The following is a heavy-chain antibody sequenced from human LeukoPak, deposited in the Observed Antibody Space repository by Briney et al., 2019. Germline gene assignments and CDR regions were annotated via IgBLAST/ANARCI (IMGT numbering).Heavy chain of an antibody. CDR3: ARGLRVAAVAGFLLKTYYYYYMDV. V-gene: IGHV1-2*02. CDR1: GYTFTGYC. CDR2: INPNSGGT. D-gene: IGHD6-19*01. J-gene: IGHJ6*03. Sequence: ASVKVSCKASGYTFTGYCMHWVRQAPGQGLEWMGWINPNSGGTNYAQKFQGRVTMTRDTSISTAYMELSRLRSDDTAVYYCARGLRVAAVAGFLLKTYYYYYMDVWGKGTTVTISS.